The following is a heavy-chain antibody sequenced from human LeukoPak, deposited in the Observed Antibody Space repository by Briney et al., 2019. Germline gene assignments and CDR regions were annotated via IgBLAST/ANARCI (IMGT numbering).Heavy chain of an antibody. Sequence: SETLSLTCAVYGGSFSGYYWSWIHQPPGKGLEWIGEINHSGSTNYNPSLKSRVPISVYTSKNQFSLKLSSVTAADTAVYYCARHARYYYGSGSYYNRGFFDYWGQGTLVTVSS. CDR2: INHSGST. CDR1: GGSFSGYY. J-gene: IGHJ4*02. V-gene: IGHV4-34*01. CDR3: ARHARYYYGSGSYYNRGFFDY. D-gene: IGHD3-10*01.